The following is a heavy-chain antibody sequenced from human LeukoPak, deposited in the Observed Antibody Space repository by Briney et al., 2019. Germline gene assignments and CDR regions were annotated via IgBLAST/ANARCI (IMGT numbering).Heavy chain of an antibody. CDR2: IGTAGDT. D-gene: IGHD5-18*01. CDR3: ARGASRAKGIGYSYGYAIDY. V-gene: IGHV3-13*01. Sequence: GGSLRLSCAASGFTFSSYDMHWVRQATGKGLEWVSAIGTAGDTYYPGSVKGRFTISRENAKNSLYLQMNSLRAGDTAVYYCARGASRAKGIGYSYGYAIDYWGQGTLVTVSS. CDR1: GFTFSSYD. J-gene: IGHJ4*02.